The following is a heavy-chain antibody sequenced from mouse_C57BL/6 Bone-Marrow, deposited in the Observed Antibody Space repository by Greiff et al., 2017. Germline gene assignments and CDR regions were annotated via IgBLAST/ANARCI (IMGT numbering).Heavy chain of an antibody. J-gene: IGHJ2*01. CDR2: IDPSDSYT. Sequence: VQLQQPGAELVMPGASVKLSCKASGYTFTSYWMHWVKQRLGQGLEWIGEIDPSDSYTNYNQKFKGKSTLTVDKSSSTAYMQLSSLTSEDSAVYYCARDRYGSSPDYWGQGTTLTVSS. V-gene: IGHV1-69*01. CDR3: ARDRYGSSPDY. D-gene: IGHD1-1*01. CDR1: GYTFTSYW.